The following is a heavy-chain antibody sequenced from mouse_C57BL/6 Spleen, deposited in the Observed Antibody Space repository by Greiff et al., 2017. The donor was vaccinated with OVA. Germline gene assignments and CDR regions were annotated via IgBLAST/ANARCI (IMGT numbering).Heavy chain of an antibody. Sequence: EVKLMESGPGLVKPSQSLSLTCSVTGYSITSGYYWNWIRQFPGNKLEWMGYISYDGSNNYNPSLKNRISITRDTSKNQFFLKLNSVTTEDTATYYCASFYYDYDESYWYFDVWGTGTTVTVSS. CDR3: ASFYYDYDESYWYFDV. CDR2: ISYDGSN. V-gene: IGHV3-6*01. D-gene: IGHD2-4*01. CDR1: GYSITSGYY. J-gene: IGHJ1*03.